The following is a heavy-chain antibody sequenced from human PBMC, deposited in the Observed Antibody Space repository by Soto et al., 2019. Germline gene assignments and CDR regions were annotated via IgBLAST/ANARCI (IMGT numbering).Heavy chain of an antibody. CDR1: GGTFSSYA. D-gene: IGHD3-22*01. CDR3: ARDVGDDSSGDIGPYYYGMDV. J-gene: IGHJ6*02. V-gene: IGHV1-69*13. CDR2: IIPIFGTA. Sequence: GASVKVSCKASGGTFSSYAISWVRQAPGQGLEWMGGIIPIFGTANYAQKFQGRVTITADESTSTAYMELSSLRSEDTAVYYCARDVGDDSSGDIGPYYYGMDVWGQGTTVTVSS.